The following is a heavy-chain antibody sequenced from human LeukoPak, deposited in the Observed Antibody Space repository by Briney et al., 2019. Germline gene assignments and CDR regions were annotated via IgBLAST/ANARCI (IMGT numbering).Heavy chain of an antibody. CDR2: IIPIFGTA. J-gene: IGHJ5*02. V-gene: IGHV1-69*06. D-gene: IGHD3-10*01. CDR1: GGTFSSYA. CDR3: ARELRGDWFDP. Sequence: ASVTVSCKASGGTFSSYAISWVRQAPGQGLEWMGGIIPIFGTANYAQKFQGRVTITADKSTSTAYMELSSLRSEDTAVYYCARELRGDWFDPWGQGTLVTVSS.